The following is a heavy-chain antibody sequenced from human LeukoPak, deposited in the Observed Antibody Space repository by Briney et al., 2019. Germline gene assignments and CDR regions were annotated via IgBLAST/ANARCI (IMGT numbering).Heavy chain of an antibody. CDR2: ISGNGGST. CDR1: GFTFSSYA. CDR3: AMRPADCSSSGCPTINRYYYGMDV. J-gene: IGHJ6*02. V-gene: IGHV3-23*01. Sequence: PGRSLRLSCAASGFTFSSYAMSWVRQAPGKGLEWVSAISGNGGSTYYADSVKGRFTISRDNSKNTLHLQLNSLRDEDTAMYYCAMRPADCSSSGCPTINRYYYGMDVWGQGTTVIVSS. D-gene: IGHD2-2*01.